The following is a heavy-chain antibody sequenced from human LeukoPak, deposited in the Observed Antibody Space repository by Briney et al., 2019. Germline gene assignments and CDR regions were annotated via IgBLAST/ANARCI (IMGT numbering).Heavy chain of an antibody. J-gene: IGHJ4*02. D-gene: IGHD5-24*01. V-gene: IGHV4-34*01. Sequence: SETLSLTCAVYGGSFSGYYWSWLRQPPGKGLEWIGEINHSGSTNYNPSLKSRVTISVDTSKNQFSLKLSSVTAADTAVYYCAIYRDGYNFGFDYWGQGTLVTVSS. CDR2: INHSGST. CDR3: AIYRDGYNFGFDY. CDR1: GGSFSGYY.